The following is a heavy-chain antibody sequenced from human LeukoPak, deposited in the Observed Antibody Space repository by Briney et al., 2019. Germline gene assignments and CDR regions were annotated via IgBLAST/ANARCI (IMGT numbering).Heavy chain of an antibody. V-gene: IGHV3-48*01. D-gene: IGHD6-13*01. Sequence: GGSLRLSCAASGFTFSSYSMNWVRQAPGKGLEWVSYISSSSSTIYYADSVKGRFTISRDNAKNSLYLQMNSLTVEDTAVYYCARSQSSSLIDYWGQGTLVTVSS. CDR3: ARSQSSSLIDY. CDR2: ISSSSSTI. CDR1: GFTFSSYS. J-gene: IGHJ4*02.